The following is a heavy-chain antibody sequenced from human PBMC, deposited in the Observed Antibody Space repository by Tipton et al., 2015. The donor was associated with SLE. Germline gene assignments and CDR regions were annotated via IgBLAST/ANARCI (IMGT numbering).Heavy chain of an antibody. V-gene: IGHV4-39*07. D-gene: IGHD3-16*01. CDR2: IYYSGST. CDR1: GGSISSNSYY. Sequence: TLSLTCTVSGGSISSNSYYWGWIRQPPGKGLEWIGSIYYSGSTYYNPSLKRRVTISVDTSKNQFSLKLSSVTAADTAVYYCARVQSYEGVDPWGQGTLVTVSS. CDR3: ARVQSYEGVDP. J-gene: IGHJ5*02.